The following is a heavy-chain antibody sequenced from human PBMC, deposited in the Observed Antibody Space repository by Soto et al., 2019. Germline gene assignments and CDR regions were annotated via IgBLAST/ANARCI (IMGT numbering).Heavy chain of an antibody. CDR1: GFSLSTSGEG. CDR3: AHIKRAGGSCFDY. V-gene: IGHV2-5*02. Sequence: QITLKESGPPLVKPTQTLTVTCTFSGFSLSTSGEGVGWIRQPPGQALEWLVNTYWDDKERSSPSLKSRLTITTDTSRNQVVLTMTDMDPVDTATYYCAHIKRAGGSCFDYWGQGTLVTVSS. CDR2: TYWDDKE. J-gene: IGHJ4*02. D-gene: IGHD2-15*01.